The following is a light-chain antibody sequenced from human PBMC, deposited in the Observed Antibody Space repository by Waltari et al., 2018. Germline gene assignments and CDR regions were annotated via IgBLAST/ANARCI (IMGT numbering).Light chain of an antibody. CDR3: QQYNNWPPLT. CDR2: GAS. Sequence: EIVITQSPATLSVSPGERATLPCRASQSVSSNLAWYQQKPGQAPRLLIYGASTRATGIPARFSGSGSGTEFTLTISSMQSEDFEVYYCQQYNNWPPLTFGGGTKVEIK. CDR1: QSVSSN. V-gene: IGKV3-15*01. J-gene: IGKJ4*01.